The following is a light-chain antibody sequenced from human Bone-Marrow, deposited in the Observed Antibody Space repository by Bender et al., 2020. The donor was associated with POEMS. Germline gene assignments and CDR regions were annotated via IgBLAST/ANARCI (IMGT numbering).Light chain of an antibody. J-gene: IGLJ3*02. CDR1: KLGDKF. Sequence: SYELTQPPSVSVSPGQTASITCSGDKLGDKFVSWYQQKSGQSPILVIYEDTKRPSGVSNRFSGSKSGTSASLAISELQSEDGALYYCSAWDDSLSGWVFGGGTKLTVL. CDR2: EDT. CDR3: SAWDDSLSGWV. V-gene: IGLV3-1*01.